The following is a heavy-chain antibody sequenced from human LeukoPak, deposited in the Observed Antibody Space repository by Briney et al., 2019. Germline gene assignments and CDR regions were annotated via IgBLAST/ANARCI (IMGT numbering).Heavy chain of an antibody. D-gene: IGHD3-10*01. Sequence: SETLSLTCTVSGGSISSSSYYWGWIRQPPGKGLEWIGSIYYSGSTYYNPSLKSRVTISVDTSKNQFSLKLSSVTAADTAVYYCARELITMVRGVTPGDAFDIWGQGTMVTVSS. J-gene: IGHJ3*02. CDR1: GGSISSSSYY. CDR2: IYYSGST. V-gene: IGHV4-39*07. CDR3: ARELITMVRGVTPGDAFDI.